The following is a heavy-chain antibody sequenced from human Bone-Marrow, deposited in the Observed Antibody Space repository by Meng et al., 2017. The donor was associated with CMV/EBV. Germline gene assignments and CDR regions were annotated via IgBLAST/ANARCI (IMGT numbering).Heavy chain of an antibody. D-gene: IGHD2-21*01. V-gene: IGHV3-30-3*01. CDR2: ISYDGGNK. J-gene: IGHJ2*01. CDR3: ARGLLYCGGDCYTNYFDL. Sequence: GGSLRLSCAVSGFTFFSYAMHWVRQAPGKGLEWVAVISYDGGNKYYADSVKGRFTISRDNSRDTLFLQMSSLRAEDTAVYYCARGLLYCGGDCYTNYFDLWGRGTRVTGYS. CDR1: GFTFFSYA.